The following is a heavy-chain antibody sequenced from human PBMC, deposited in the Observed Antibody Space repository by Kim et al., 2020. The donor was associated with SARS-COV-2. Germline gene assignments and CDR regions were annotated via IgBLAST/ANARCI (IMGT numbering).Heavy chain of an antibody. CDR2: ISGSGGST. CDR1: GFTFSSYA. D-gene: IGHD2-2*01. J-gene: IGHJ3*02. Sequence: GGSLRLSCAASGFTFSSYAMSWVRQAPGKGLEWVSAISGSGGSTYYADSVKGRFTISRDNSKNTLYLQMNSLRAEDTAVYYCAKPLGRGNCSSTSCRNHDAFDIWGQGTMVTVSS. CDR3: AKPLGRGNCSSTSCRNHDAFDI. V-gene: IGHV3-23*01.